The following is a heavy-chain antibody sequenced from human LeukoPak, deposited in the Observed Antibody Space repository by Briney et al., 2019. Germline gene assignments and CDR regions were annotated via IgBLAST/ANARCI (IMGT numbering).Heavy chain of an antibody. D-gene: IGHD6-19*01. J-gene: IGHJ5*02. CDR2: IYPGDSDT. CDR1: GYSFTSYW. CDR3: ARQRVIAVAGTTGFDP. V-gene: IGHV5-51*01. Sequence: GESLKISCKGSGYSFTSYWIGWVRQMPGKGLEWMGIIYPGDSDTRHSPSFQGQVTISADKSISTAYLQWSSLKASDTAMYYCARQRVIAVAGTTGFDPWGQGTLVTVSS.